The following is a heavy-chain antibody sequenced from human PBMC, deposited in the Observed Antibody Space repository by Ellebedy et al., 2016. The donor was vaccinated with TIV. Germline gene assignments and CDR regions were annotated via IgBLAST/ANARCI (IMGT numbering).Heavy chain of an antibody. D-gene: IGHD3-3*01. Sequence: GESLKISXTASGFTFSTKTMDWVRQAPGKGLEWVGRTRNKANSYTTEYAASVKGRFTISRDDSKNLLYLQMNSLKTEDTAVYYCARTFFHWGQGTLVTVSS. CDR1: GFTFSTKT. V-gene: IGHV3-72*01. J-gene: IGHJ4*02. CDR2: TRNKANSYTT. CDR3: ARTFFH.